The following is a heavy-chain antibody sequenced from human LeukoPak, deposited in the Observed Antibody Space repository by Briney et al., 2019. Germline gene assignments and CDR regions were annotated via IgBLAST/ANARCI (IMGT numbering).Heavy chain of an antibody. CDR3: ARLMGVRYYYGMDV. J-gene: IGHJ6*02. V-gene: IGHV1-69*13. CDR2: IIPIFGTA. Sequence: ASVKVSCKASGGTFSSYAISWVRQAPGQGLEWMGGIIPIFGTANYAQKFQGRVTITADESTSTAYMELSSLRSEDMAVYYCARLMGVRYYYGMDVWGQGTTVTVSS. CDR1: GGTFSSYA. D-gene: IGHD2-8*01.